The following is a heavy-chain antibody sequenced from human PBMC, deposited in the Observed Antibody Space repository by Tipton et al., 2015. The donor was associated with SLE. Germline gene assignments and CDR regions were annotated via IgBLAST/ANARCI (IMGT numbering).Heavy chain of an antibody. CDR1: GGSINSHY. D-gene: IGHD5-12*01. CDR3: ARLEYSGYGGPLY. V-gene: IGHV4-59*08. CDR2: LAHSGSS. J-gene: IGHJ4*02. Sequence: TLSLTCTVSGGSINSHYWSWIRQPPGKGLEWIGSLAHSGSSSYNPSLKGRVTISLDTSKNEFYLKLTSVTAADTAVYYCARLEYSGYGGPLYWGQGTLVTVSS.